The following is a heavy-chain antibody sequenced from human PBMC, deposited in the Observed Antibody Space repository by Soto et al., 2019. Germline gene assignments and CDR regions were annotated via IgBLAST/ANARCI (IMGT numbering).Heavy chain of an antibody. CDR3: AKGVWGEMATNNAPIIFDY. CDR1: GFTFSSYG. J-gene: IGHJ4*02. V-gene: IGHV3-30*18. D-gene: IGHD3-10*01. Sequence: QVQLVESGGGVVQPGRSLRLSCAASGFTFSSYGMHWVRQAPGKGLEWVTVISYDGSNKYYADSVKGRFTISRDNSKNTLYLQMNSLRAEDMAVYYCAKGVWGEMATNNAPIIFDYWGQGTLVTVSS. CDR2: ISYDGSNK.